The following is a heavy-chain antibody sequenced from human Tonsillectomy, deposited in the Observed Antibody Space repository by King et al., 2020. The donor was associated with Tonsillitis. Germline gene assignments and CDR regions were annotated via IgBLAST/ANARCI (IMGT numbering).Heavy chain of an antibody. V-gene: IGHV4-4*07. CDR1: GDSISSYY. CDR3: ARDRDDYIWGSFGMDV. CDR2: MYTSGCT. D-gene: IGHD3-16*01. Sequence: VQLQESGPGLVQPSETLSLTCTVSGDSISSYYWSWIRQPAGGGLEWIGRMYTSGCTNHNPSLKSRVTMSVDTSKNQFSLKLSSVTAADTAVYYCARDRDDYIWGSFGMDVWGQGTTVIVSS. J-gene: IGHJ6*02.